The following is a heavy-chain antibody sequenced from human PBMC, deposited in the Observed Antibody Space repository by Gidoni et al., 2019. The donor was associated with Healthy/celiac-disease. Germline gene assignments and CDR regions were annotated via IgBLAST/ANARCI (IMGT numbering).Heavy chain of an antibody. CDR3: ASGYYYDSSGYYNPLASDY. V-gene: IGHV1-69*01. D-gene: IGHD3-22*01. CDR2: IITILGTA. Sequence: VQLVQSGAEVKKPGSSVKVSCKASGGTFSSYAIMGVRQAPGQGLEWMGGIITILGTANYAQKFQGRVTITADESTSTAYMELSSLRSEDTAVYYCASGYYYDSSGYYNPLASDYWDPGNPGHRLL. CDR1: GGTFSSYA. J-gene: IGHJ4*02.